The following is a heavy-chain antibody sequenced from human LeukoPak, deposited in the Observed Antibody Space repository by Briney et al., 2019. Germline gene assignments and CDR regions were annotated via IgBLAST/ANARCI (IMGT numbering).Heavy chain of an antibody. Sequence: ASVTVSCKASGYTFTSYYIHWVRQAPGQGLEWMGIINPSGGSTSYAQKFQGRVTMTRDTSTSTVYMELSSLRSDDTAVYYCSKESEGRFDPWGEGTLVTVSS. CDR3: SKESEGRFDP. CDR2: INPSGGST. D-gene: IGHD3-10*01. J-gene: IGHJ5*02. V-gene: IGHV1-46*03. CDR1: GYTFTSYY.